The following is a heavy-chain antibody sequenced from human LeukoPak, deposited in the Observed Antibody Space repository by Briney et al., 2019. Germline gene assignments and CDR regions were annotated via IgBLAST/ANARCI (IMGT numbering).Heavy chain of an antibody. CDR2: IYTSGST. D-gene: IGHD2-2*01. J-gene: IGHJ6*03. CDR1: GGSISSYY. Sequence: NPSETLSLTCTVSGGSISSYYWSWIRQPAGKGLEWIGRIYTSGSTNYNPSLKGRVTMSVDTSKNQFSLKLSSVTAADTAVYYCAREWWGYCSSTSCYGAYYYYYMDVWGKGTTVTVSS. CDR3: AREWWGYCSSTSCYGAYYYYYMDV. V-gene: IGHV4-4*07.